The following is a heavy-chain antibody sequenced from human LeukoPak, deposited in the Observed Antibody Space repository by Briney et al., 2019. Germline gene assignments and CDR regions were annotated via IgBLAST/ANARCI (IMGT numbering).Heavy chain of an antibody. Sequence: SETLSLTCAVYGGSFSGYYWSWIRQPPGKGLEWIGEINHSGSTSYNPSLKSRVTISVDTSKNQFSLKLSSVTAADTAVYYCARWLKVPYSSSLSYYYYYGMDVWGQGTTVTVSS. V-gene: IGHV4-34*01. D-gene: IGHD6-6*01. CDR3: ARWLKVPYSSSLSYYYYYGMDV. CDR1: GGSFSGYY. CDR2: INHSGST. J-gene: IGHJ6*02.